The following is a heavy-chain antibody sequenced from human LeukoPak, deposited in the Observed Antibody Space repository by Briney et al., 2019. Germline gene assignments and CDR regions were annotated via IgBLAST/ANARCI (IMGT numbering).Heavy chain of an antibody. J-gene: IGHJ4*02. CDR2: IYYSGST. V-gene: IGHV4-39*01. CDR1: GGSISSSSYY. CDR3: ARHFIQSGLMYYDFWSGFDY. D-gene: IGHD3-3*01. Sequence: SETLSLTCTVSGGSISSSSYYWGWIRQPPGKGLEWIGSIYYSGSTYYNPSLRSRLTISVDTSKTHFSLKLSSVTAADTAVYYCARHFIQSGLMYYDFWSGFDYWGQGTLVTVSS.